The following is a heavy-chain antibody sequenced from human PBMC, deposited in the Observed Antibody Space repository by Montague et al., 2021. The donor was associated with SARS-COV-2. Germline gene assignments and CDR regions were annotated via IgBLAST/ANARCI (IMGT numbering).Heavy chain of an antibody. CDR3: AKLHTVVGYFFMESDY. V-gene: IGHV3-23*01. Sequence: SLRLSCAASGFTFSSYAMSWVRQASGKGLEWVSSISGSGDSTYYADSVKGRFTISRDNSKNTLYRQMNSLRAEDTAVYYCAKLHTVVGYFFMESDYWGQGTLVTVSS. CDR1: GFTFSSYA. D-gene: IGHD2-21*01. CDR2: ISGSGDST. J-gene: IGHJ4*02.